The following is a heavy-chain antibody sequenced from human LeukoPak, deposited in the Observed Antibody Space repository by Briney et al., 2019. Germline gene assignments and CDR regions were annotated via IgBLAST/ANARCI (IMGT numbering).Heavy chain of an antibody. CDR2: ISAYNGNT. CDR3: ARDRNPGIAVAGTSNDAFDI. V-gene: IGHV1-18*01. Sequence: ASVKVSCKASGYTFTSYGISWVRQAPGQGLEWMGWISAYNGNTNYAQKLQGRATMTTDTSTSTAYMELRSLRSDDTAVYYCARDRNPGIAVAGTSNDAFDIWGQGTMVTVSS. D-gene: IGHD6-19*01. CDR1: GYTFTSYG. J-gene: IGHJ3*02.